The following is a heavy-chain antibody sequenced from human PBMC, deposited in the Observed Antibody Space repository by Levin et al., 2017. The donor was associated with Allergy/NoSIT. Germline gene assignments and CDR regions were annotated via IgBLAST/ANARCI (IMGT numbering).Heavy chain of an antibody. D-gene: IGHD2-2*02. Sequence: SETLSLTCAVSGGSISTHNWWMWVRQPPGKGLEWIGEIYHDGDTHYSPSLKSRVTMLVDKSRNQFSLHLASVTAADTAVYYCARETGAGTYMGFDYWGQGTLITVSS. CDR1: GGSISTHNW. J-gene: IGHJ4*02. V-gene: IGHV4-4*02. CDR2: IYHDGDT. CDR3: ARETGAGTYMGFDY.